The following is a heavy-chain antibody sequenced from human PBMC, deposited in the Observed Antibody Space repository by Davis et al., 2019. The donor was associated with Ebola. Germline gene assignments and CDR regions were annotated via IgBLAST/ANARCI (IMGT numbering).Heavy chain of an antibody. CDR2: MNPNSGNT. Sequence: ASVKVSCKASGYTFTSYDINWVRQAPGQGLEWMGWMNPNSGNTGYAQKLQGRVTMTTDTSTSTAYMELRSLRSDDTAVYYCARDAIFSRPLWEYSSSSNYYYYGMDVWGQGTTVTVSS. J-gene: IGHJ6*02. D-gene: IGHD6-6*01. V-gene: IGHV1-8*01. CDR1: GYTFTSYD. CDR3: ARDAIFSRPLWEYSSSSNYYYYGMDV.